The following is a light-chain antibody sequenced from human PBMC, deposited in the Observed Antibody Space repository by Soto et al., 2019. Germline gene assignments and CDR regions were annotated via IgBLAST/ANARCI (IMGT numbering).Light chain of an antibody. CDR3: QQRSNWPVT. CDR2: DAS. CDR1: QSVSSY. J-gene: IGKJ2*01. V-gene: IGKV3-11*01. Sequence: EIVLTQSPATLSLSPGERATLSCRASQSVSSYLAWYQQKPVQAPRLLIYDASNRATGIPARFSGSGSGTDFTLTISSREPEDFAVYYCQQRSNWPVTFGQGTKLEIK.